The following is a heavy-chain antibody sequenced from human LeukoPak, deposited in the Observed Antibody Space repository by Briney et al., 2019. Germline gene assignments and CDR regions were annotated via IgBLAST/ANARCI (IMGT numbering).Heavy chain of an antibody. J-gene: IGHJ4*02. V-gene: IGHV3-74*03. D-gene: IGHD2-21*01. Sequence: GGSLRLSCAASGFPFNSYWMHWVRQAPGKGLVWVARINPNSRSITYADSVRGRFTISRDKSKNTLSLQMNSLRVEDTSVYYCVRDLVLVDTPGDDFDFWGQGTLVTVSS. CDR3: VRDLVLVDTPGDDFDF. CDR1: GFPFNSYW. CDR2: INPNSRSI.